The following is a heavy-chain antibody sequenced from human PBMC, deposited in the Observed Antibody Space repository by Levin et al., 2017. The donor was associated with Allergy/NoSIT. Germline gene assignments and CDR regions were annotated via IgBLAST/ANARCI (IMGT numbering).Heavy chain of an antibody. CDR3: ARVLFPGLAVAGPFDY. V-gene: IGHV1-2*02. CDR1: GYTVTGYY. Sequence: GGSLRLSCKASGYTVTGYYMHWVRQAPGQGLAWMGWINPNSGGTNYAQKFQGRVTMTRDTSISTAYMELSSLRSDDTAVYYCARVLFPGLAVAGPFDYWGQETLVTVSS. D-gene: IGHD6-19*01. CDR2: INPNSGGT. J-gene: IGHJ4*02.